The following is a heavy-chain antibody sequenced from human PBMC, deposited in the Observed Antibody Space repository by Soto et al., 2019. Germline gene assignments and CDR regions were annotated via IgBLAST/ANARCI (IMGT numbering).Heavy chain of an antibody. V-gene: IGHV4-39*07. CDR3: ARNGGSGAPWDYYGMDV. CDR2: IYHSGST. Sequence: PSETLSLTCTVSGGSVSSSSYSWGWLRPSPGKGLEWIGEIYHSGSTNYNPSLKSRVTISVDKSENQFSLKLSSVTAADTAVYYCARNGGSGAPWDYYGMDVWGQGTTVTVSS. J-gene: IGHJ6*02. CDR1: GGSVSSSSYS. D-gene: IGHD2-15*01.